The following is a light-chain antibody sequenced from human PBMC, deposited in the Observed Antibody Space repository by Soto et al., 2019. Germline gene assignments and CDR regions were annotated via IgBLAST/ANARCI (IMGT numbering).Light chain of an antibody. Sequence: DIQMTQSPSTLSASVGDRVTITCRASQSISVWLAWYQQKAGKAPNLLIYKASRLESGVPSRFSGSGSGTDFTLTISSLQPEDFATYYCQQSDTTPWTFGQGTKVDIK. J-gene: IGKJ1*01. CDR2: KAS. CDR3: QQSDTTPWT. CDR1: QSISVW. V-gene: IGKV1-5*03.